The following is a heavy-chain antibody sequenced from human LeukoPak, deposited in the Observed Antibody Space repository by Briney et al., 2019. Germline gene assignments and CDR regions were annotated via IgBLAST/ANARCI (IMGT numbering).Heavy chain of an antibody. V-gene: IGHV3-30-3*01. Sequence: GRSLRLSCAASGFSFSSFAMHWVRQAPGKGLEWVAVTPYDVNNKYYADSVKGRFTISRDNSKNTLYLQMNSLRPEDTALYYCARDGNSGYDLTYYYGMDVWGQGTTVTVSS. CDR1: GFSFSSFA. D-gene: IGHD5-12*01. J-gene: IGHJ6*02. CDR3: ARDGNSGYDLTYYYGMDV. CDR2: TPYDVNNK.